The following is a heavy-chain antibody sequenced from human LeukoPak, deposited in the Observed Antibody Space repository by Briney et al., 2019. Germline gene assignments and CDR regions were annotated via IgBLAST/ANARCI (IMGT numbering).Heavy chain of an antibody. CDR3: ARGRGDFDY. D-gene: IGHD3-10*01. V-gene: IGHV3-48*01. Sequence: GGSLTLSCAVSGFPFSSYAMSWVRQAPGKGLEWVSYISSSSSTIYYADSVKGRFTISRDNAKNSLYPQINTLRAEDTAVYYCARGRGDFDYWGQGTLVTASS. J-gene: IGHJ4*02. CDR1: GFPFSSYA. CDR2: ISSSSSTI.